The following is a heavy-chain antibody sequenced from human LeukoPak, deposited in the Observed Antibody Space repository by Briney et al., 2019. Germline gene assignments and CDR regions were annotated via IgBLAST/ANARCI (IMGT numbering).Heavy chain of an antibody. J-gene: IGHJ3*02. CDR2: ISDDGSNK. CDR1: GFTFSNYG. Sequence: GGSLRLSCVASGFTFSNYGMHWVRQAPGKGLEWVAVISDDGSNKYYPDSAKGRSTISRDNSKSTLNLQMDSLRIEDTAVYYCAKVGFTGSYMYAFDMWGQGTMVTVSS. V-gene: IGHV3-30*18. CDR3: AKVGFTGSYMYAFDM. D-gene: IGHD1-26*01.